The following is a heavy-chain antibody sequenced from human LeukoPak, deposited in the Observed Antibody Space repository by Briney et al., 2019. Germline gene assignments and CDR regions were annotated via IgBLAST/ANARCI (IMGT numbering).Heavy chain of an antibody. Sequence: ASVKVSCKASGYTFTSYGISWVRQPPGQGLEWMGWISAYNGNTNYEQKLQGRVTMITDTSTRTVYMELRSLKTNTTAVYYCVICYSVVGAFDIWGQGTMVTVSS. CDR3: VICYSVVGAFDI. D-gene: IGHD2-21*01. V-gene: IGHV1-18*01. CDR2: ISAYNGNT. J-gene: IGHJ3*02. CDR1: GYTFTSYG.